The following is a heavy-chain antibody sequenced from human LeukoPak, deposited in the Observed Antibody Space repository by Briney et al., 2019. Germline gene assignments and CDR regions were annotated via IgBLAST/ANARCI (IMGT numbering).Heavy chain of an antibody. Sequence: ASVKVSCKASGYTFTAYYMHWVRQAPGQGLEWMGWINPNSGVTNYAQKLQGRVTMTTDTSTSTAYMELRSLRSDDTAVYYCARAHSGSYPHYFDYWGQGTLVTVSS. J-gene: IGHJ4*02. CDR1: GYTFTAYY. CDR2: INPNSGVT. CDR3: ARAHSGSYPHYFDY. V-gene: IGHV1-2*02. D-gene: IGHD1-26*01.